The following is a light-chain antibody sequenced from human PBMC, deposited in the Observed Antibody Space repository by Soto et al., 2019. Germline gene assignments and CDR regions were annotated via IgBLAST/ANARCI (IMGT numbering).Light chain of an antibody. CDR1: QSISNH. CDR2: AAS. V-gene: IGKV1-39*01. CDR3: QQSYNTPRR. J-gene: IGKJ1*01. Sequence: DIQMTQPPSSLSVSVEDRVIITCRASQSISNHLNWYQQKPGKAPKLLIFAASSLQSGVTSSFSGSRSCPDCTLSYSSLQAEAFANYYGQQSYNTPRRFGQGIKREIK.